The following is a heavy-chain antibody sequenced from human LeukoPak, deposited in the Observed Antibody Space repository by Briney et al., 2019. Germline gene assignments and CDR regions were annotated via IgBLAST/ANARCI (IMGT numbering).Heavy chain of an antibody. CDR3: ARVLVYRNYRMDAFDI. D-gene: IGHD4-11*01. CDR2: INHSGST. CDR1: GGSYRGYY. V-gene: IGHV4-34*01. J-gene: IGHJ3*02. Sequence: SETLSLTCAGYGGSYRGYYWSWIRQPPGKGLEGIGEINHSGSTNYNASLKSRVTISVDTSKNQFSLKLSSVTAAYTAVYYCARVLVYRNYRMDAFDIWGQGTMVSVSS.